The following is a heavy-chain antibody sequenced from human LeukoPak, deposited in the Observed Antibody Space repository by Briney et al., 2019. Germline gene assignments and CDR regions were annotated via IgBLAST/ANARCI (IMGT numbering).Heavy chain of an antibody. Sequence: SETLSLTCAVSAVSITNPGYSWGWLRQPPGKGLEWIRNIYNSGSNDYNPSLKSRVTISVDTSKNQFSLKLPSVTAADTAVYYCARGGGRYLFDPWGQGTLVTVSS. V-gene: IGHV4-39*01. CDR3: ARGGGRYLFDP. J-gene: IGHJ5*02. CDR1: AVSITNPGYS. D-gene: IGHD1-26*01. CDR2: IYNSGSN.